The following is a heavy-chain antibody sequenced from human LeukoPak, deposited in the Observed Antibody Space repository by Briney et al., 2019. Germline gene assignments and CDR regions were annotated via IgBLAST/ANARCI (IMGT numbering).Heavy chain of an antibody. CDR1: GYGITGYY. CDR3: ARDRGGDTVSYFDY. CDR2: INPNNGGT. Sequence: GASVKVSCQASGYGITGYYIHWVRQAPGQGLEWMGRINPNNGGTNSAQTFQGRITMTRDTSISIVYMEVTRLRSDDTAVYYCARDRGGDTVSYFDYWGQGTLVTVSS. D-gene: IGHD2-21*01. J-gene: IGHJ4*02. V-gene: IGHV1-2*06.